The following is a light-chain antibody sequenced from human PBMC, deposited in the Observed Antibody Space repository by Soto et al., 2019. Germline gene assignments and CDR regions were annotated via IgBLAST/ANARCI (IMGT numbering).Light chain of an antibody. J-gene: IGKJ3*01. Sequence: VLTQSPATLSLSPGEGATLSCRASQSVSIYLSWYQQKPGQAPRLLIYDASNRATGIPARFSGSGSGTDFTLTISSLEPEDFAVYYCQQRSNWPLTFGPGTKVDIK. V-gene: IGKV3-11*01. CDR2: DAS. CDR3: QQRSNWPLT. CDR1: QSVSIY.